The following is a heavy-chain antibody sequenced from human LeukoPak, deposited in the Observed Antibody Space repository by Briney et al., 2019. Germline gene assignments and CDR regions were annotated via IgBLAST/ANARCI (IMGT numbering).Heavy chain of an antibody. CDR2: INPNSGGT. J-gene: IGHJ4*02. D-gene: IGHD3/OR15-3a*01. CDR3: ARVNGGTGYYRFDY. CDR1: GYTFTGYY. Sequence: GASVKVSCKASGYTFTGYYMNWVRQAPGQGLEWMGWINPNSGGTNYAQKFQGRVTMTRDTSISTAYMELSRLRSDDTAVYYCARVNGGTGYYRFDYWGQGTLVTVSS. V-gene: IGHV1-2*02.